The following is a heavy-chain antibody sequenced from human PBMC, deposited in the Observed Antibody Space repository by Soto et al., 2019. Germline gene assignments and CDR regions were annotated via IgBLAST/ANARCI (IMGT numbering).Heavy chain of an antibody. D-gene: IGHD6-19*01. CDR3: ARSSSGWYKGVGGDY. CDR1: GFTFSSYG. J-gene: IGHJ4*02. CDR2: IWYDGSNK. Sequence: QVQLVESGGGVVQPGRSLRLSCAASGFTFSSYGMHWVRQAPGKGLEWVAVIWYDGSNKYYADSVKGRFTISRDNSKNTLYLQMNSLRAEDTAVYNCARSSSGWYKGVGGDYWGQGTLVTVSS. V-gene: IGHV3-33*01.